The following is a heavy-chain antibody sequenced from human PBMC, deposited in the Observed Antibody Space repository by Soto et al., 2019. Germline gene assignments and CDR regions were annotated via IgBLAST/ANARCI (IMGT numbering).Heavy chain of an antibody. Sequence: ASVKVSCKASGGTFSSYAISWVRQAPGQGLEWVGGIIPIFGTANYAQKFQGRVTITADESTSTAYMELSSLRSEDTAVYYCARDRDTYYYYGMDVWGQGTTVTVSS. V-gene: IGHV1-69*13. D-gene: IGHD3-10*01. CDR2: IIPIFGTA. CDR1: GGTFSSYA. J-gene: IGHJ6*02. CDR3: ARDRDTYYYYGMDV.